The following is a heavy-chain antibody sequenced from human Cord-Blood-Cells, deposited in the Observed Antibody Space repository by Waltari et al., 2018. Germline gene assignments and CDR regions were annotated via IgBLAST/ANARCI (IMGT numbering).Heavy chain of an antibody. J-gene: IGHJ4*02. CDR3: ARLSSDCSGGSCYYFDY. Sequence: QVQLVQSGAEVKKPGSSVKVSCKASGGTFSSYAISWVRQAPGQGLEWMGGLIPIFGTANYAQKFQGRVTITADESTSTAYMELSSLRSEDTAVYYCARLSSDCSGGSCYYFDYWGQGTLVTVSS. D-gene: IGHD2-15*01. CDR2: LIPIFGTA. V-gene: IGHV1-69*12. CDR1: GGTFSSYA.